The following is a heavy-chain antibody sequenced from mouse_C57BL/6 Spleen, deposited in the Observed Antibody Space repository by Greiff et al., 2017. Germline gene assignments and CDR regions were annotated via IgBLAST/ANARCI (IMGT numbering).Heavy chain of an antibody. J-gene: IGHJ4*01. Sequence: VQLQQSGPELVKPGASVKISCKASGYAFSSSWMNWVKQRPGKGLEWIGRIYPGDGDTNYNGKFKGKATLTADKSSSTAYMQLSSLTSEDSAVYFCANLRDYAMGYWGQGTSVTVSS. CDR2: IYPGDGDT. CDR3: ANLRDYAMGY. CDR1: GYAFSSSW. V-gene: IGHV1-82*01. D-gene: IGHD1-1*01.